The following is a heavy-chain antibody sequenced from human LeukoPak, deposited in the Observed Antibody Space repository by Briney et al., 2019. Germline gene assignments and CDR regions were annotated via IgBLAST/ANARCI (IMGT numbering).Heavy chain of an antibody. V-gene: IGHV3-30*18. CDR1: GFTFSSYG. CDR2: ISYDGSNK. CDR3: AKDRHAPGRYCSSTSCFPFDS. J-gene: IGHJ5*01. D-gene: IGHD2-2*01. Sequence: AGGSLRLSCAASGFTFSSYGMHWVRQAPGKGLEWVAVISYDGSNKYYADSVKGRFTISRDNSKNTLYLQMNSLRAEDTAVYYCAKDRHAPGRYCSSTSCFPFDSWGQGTLVTVSS.